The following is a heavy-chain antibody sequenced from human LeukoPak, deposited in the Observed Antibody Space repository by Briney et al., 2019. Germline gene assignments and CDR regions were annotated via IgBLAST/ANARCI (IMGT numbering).Heavy chain of an antibody. CDR1: GYTFTSYG. CDR3: ARDSSSAVAGTLWFDP. Sequence: ASVKVSCKASGYTFTSYGISWVRQAPGQGLEWMGWISAYNGNTNYAQKLQGRVTMTTDTSTSTAYMELWSLRSDDTAVYYCARDSSSAVAGTLWFDPWGQGTLDTVSS. D-gene: IGHD6-19*01. J-gene: IGHJ5*02. CDR2: ISAYNGNT. V-gene: IGHV1-18*01.